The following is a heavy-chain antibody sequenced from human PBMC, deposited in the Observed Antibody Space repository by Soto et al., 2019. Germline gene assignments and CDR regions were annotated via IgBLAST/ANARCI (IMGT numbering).Heavy chain of an antibody. V-gene: IGHV5-10-1*01. D-gene: IGHD3-22*01. J-gene: IGHJ4*02. CDR1: GYSSASYW. CDR2: IDPSDSYT. Sequence: PGESLKISGKGSGYSSASYWIGGVRQMPGKGLEWMGRIDPSDSYTNYSPAFQGHVTISVDKSISTAHLQWSSLKASDTAIYYCAFLLDSSGYYGDYWGQGTLVTVSS. CDR3: AFLLDSSGYYGDY.